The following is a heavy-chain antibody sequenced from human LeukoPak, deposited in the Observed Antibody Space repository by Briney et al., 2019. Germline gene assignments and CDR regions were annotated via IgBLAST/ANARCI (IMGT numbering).Heavy chain of an antibody. Sequence: LGGSLRLSCSASGFTFSRYAMHWVRQAPGKGLEYVSAITSNGGSTYYADSVKGRFTISRDNSKNTLYLQMSSLRAEDTAVYYCVKGITAMVPFFDYWGQGTLVTVSS. CDR3: VKGITAMVPFFDY. D-gene: IGHD5-18*01. CDR2: ITSNGGST. CDR1: GFTFSRYA. J-gene: IGHJ4*02. V-gene: IGHV3-64D*06.